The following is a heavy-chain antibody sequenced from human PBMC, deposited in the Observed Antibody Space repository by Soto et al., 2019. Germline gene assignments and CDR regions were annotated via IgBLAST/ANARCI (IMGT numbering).Heavy chain of an antibody. J-gene: IGHJ4*02. CDR3: ARRLQWQLRPLDS. D-gene: IGHD6-19*01. CDR2: INTLSGAI. V-gene: IGHV3-11*01. Sequence: PGGSLRLSCAGSGFTFSDYHITWIRRAPGKGLEWVSYINTLSGAIYYADSVKGRFTISRDNAKNSVYLQMNSLRAEDAAVYYCARRLQWQLRPLDSWGRGTLVTVSS. CDR1: GFTFSDYH.